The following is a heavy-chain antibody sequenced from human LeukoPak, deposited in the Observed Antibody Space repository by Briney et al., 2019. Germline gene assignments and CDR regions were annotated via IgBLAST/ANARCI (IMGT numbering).Heavy chain of an antibody. Sequence: ASVKVSCKASGYTFTSYAMNWVRQAPGQGLEWMGWINANTGNPTYAQGFTGRFVFSLDTSVSTAYLQISSLKAEDTAVYYCARETVRDYYDSSEFDYWGQGTMVTVSS. CDR2: INANTGNP. CDR1: GYTFTSYA. D-gene: IGHD3-22*01. V-gene: IGHV7-4-1*02. CDR3: ARETVRDYYDSSEFDY. J-gene: IGHJ3*01.